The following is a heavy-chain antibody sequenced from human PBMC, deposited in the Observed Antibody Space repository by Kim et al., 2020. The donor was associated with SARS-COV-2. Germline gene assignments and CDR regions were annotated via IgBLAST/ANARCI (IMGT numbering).Heavy chain of an antibody. CDR2: SYI. J-gene: IGHJ3*02. Sequence: SYIYYADSVKGRFTISRDNAKNSLYLQMNSLGAEDTAVYYCARDFSLFDIWGQGTMVTVSS. CDR3: ARDFSLFDI. V-gene: IGHV3-21*01.